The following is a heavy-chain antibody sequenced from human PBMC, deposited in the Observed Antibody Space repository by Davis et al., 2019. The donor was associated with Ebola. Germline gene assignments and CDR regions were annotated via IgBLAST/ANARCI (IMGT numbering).Heavy chain of an antibody. CDR1: GFTFSIYT. J-gene: IGHJ4*02. CDR2: ISSSGSYI. D-gene: IGHD1-20*01. V-gene: IGHV3-21*01. CDR3: VRGRHNSLHYFDY. Sequence: GGSLRLSCAASGFTFSIYTMNWVRQAPGEGLEWVSSISSSGSYIYYPDSVRGRFPISRDNAKNSLYLQMNSLRDEDTAVYYCVRGRHNSLHYFDYWGQGTLVTVSS.